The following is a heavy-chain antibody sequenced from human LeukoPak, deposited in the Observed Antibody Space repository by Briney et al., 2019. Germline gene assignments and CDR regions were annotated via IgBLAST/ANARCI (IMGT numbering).Heavy chain of an antibody. CDR2: ISESGGST. CDR3: AKVGIRISLIVVVFTTADDWYFDL. CDR1: GFTFSNYA. V-gene: IGHV3-23*01. Sequence: QSGGSLRLSCAASGFTFSNYAMSWVRQAPGKGLEWVSGISESGGSTYYADSVKGRLTISRDNSKNTLYLQMDSLRAEDTAVYYCAKVGIRISLIVVVFTTADDWYFDLWGRGTLVTVSS. J-gene: IGHJ2*01. D-gene: IGHD3-22*01.